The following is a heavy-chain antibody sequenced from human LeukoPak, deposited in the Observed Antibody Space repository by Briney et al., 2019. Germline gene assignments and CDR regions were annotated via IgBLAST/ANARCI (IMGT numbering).Heavy chain of an antibody. CDR3: AHRPRSRPLYDYVWGSYRYNWFDP. Sequence: SGPTLVKPTQTLTLTCTFSGFSLSTSGVGVGWIRQPPGKALEWLALIYWNDDKRYSPSLKSRLTITKDTSKNQVVLTMTNMDPVDTATYYCAHRPRSRPLYDYVWGSYRYNWFDPWGQGTLVTVSS. CDR1: GFSLSTSGVG. CDR2: IYWNDDK. J-gene: IGHJ5*02. D-gene: IGHD3-16*02. V-gene: IGHV2-5*01.